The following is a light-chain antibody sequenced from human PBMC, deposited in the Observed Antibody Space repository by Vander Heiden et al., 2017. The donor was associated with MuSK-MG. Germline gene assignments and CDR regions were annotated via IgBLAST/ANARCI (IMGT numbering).Light chain of an antibody. J-gene: IGKJ1*01. CDR1: QSISSY. CDR2: AAS. CDR3: QQRNSTPGP. V-gene: IGKV1-39*01. Sequence: DIQMTQSPSSLSASVGDRVTITCRASQSISSYLNWYQQKPGKAPKLLIYAASRLKSGVPSRFSGSGSGTDFTLTISRLQPEDFATYYCQQRNSTPGPFGQGTKVEIK.